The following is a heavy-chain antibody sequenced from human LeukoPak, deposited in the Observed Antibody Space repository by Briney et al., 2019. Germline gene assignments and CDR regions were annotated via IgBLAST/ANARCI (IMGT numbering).Heavy chain of an antibody. CDR1: GFTFSTYW. D-gene: IGHD1-26*01. V-gene: IGHV3-74*01. J-gene: IGHJ4*02. CDR3: ARELPFDY. CDR2: INSDGSTT. Sequence: PGGSLRLSCAASGFTFSTYWMHWVRQAPGKGLVWVLRINSDGSTTNYADSVKGRFSISRDNAKKTLYLQMNSLRAEDTAVYYCARELPFDYWGQGTLVTVSS.